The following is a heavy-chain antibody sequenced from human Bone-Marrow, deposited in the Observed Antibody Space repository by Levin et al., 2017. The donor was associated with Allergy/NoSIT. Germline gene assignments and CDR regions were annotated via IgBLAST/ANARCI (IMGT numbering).Heavy chain of an antibody. CDR1: GFTFSSYD. Sequence: GESLKISCAASGFTFSSYDMHWVRQTTGNGLEWVSTIGTAGDSYYPGSVKGRFTISRENAKNSLYLQMNSLRPGDTAVYYCARDVLGDPWYLDLWGRGTLVIVSS. J-gene: IGHJ2*01. D-gene: IGHD3-16*01. CDR2: IGTAGDS. CDR3: ARDVLGDPWYLDL. V-gene: IGHV3-13*01.